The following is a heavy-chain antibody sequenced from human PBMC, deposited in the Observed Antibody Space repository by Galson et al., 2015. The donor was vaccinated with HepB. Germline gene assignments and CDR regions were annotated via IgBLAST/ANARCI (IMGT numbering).Heavy chain of an antibody. D-gene: IGHD7-27*01. V-gene: IGHV4-39*07. J-gene: IGHJ5*02. CDR2: IYYTGTT. CDR1: GDSIDSSPYY. Sequence: SETLSLTCTVSGDSIDSSPYYWVWIRQPPGKGLEWIGNIYYTGTTYYSPSLKSRVTMSIDTSKNQFSLRLTSVTAVDTAVYYCARDSGWGSRRFDPWGQGTLVTVSS. CDR3: ARDSGWGSRRFDP.